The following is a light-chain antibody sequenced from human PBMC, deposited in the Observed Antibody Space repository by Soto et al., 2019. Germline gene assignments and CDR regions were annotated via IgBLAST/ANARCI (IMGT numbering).Light chain of an antibody. CDR1: TSDFGTKKF. J-gene: IGLJ2*01. V-gene: IGLV2-23*01. CDR2: EGT. CDR3: CLYTSFFSF. Sequence: QSVLTQPASVSGSPGQSITICCIETTSDFGTKKFFSWYQQQPGKAPKLIIYEGTKRPSGVSSRFSGSKSGNTASLTVSGLQSDDEADYFCCLYTSFFSFFGGGTKLTVL.